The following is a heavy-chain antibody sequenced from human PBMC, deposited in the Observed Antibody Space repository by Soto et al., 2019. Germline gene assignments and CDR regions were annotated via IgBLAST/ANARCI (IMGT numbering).Heavy chain of an antibody. CDR2: IRSKANSYAT. D-gene: IGHD1-26*01. J-gene: IGHJ3*01. CDR3: TSMSNIVGVP. Sequence: GGSLRLSCAASGFTFDDYGMSWVRQAPGKGLEWVGRIRSKANSYATAYAASVKGRFTISRDDSKNTAYLQMDSLKTEDTAVYYCTSMSNIVGVPWGQGTMVTVSS. CDR1: GFTFDDYG. V-gene: IGHV3-73*01.